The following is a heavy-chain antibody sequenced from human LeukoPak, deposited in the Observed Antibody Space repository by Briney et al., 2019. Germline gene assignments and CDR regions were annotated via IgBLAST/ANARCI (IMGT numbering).Heavy chain of an antibody. Sequence: PGGSLRLSCAASGFTFSSYSMNWVRQPPGKGLEWVSVIYSGGSTYYAKSVKGRFTISRDNSKNTLYLQMNSLRVEDTAVYYCARGPVAPYYGLDVWGQGTTVTVSS. CDR3: ARGPVAPYYGLDV. J-gene: IGHJ6*02. D-gene: IGHD2-15*01. V-gene: IGHV3-53*01. CDR2: IYSGGST. CDR1: GFTFSSYS.